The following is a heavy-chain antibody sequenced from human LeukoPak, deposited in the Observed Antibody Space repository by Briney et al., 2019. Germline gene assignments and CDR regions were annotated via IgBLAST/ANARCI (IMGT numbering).Heavy chain of an antibody. V-gene: IGHV1-69*04. CDR2: IIPILGIA. CDR1: GGTFSSYA. D-gene: IGHD1-26*01. J-gene: IGHJ5*02. Sequence: SVKVSCTVSGGTFSSYAISWVRQAPGPGHEWMGRIIPILGIANFDKKFQGRVPITADKSTSTAYMELSSLRSEDTAVYYCARAGVGDRFDAGGQGTLVTVSS. CDR3: ARAGVGDRFDA.